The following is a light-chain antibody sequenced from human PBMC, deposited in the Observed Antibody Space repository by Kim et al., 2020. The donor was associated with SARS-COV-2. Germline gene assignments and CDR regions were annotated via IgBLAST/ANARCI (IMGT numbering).Light chain of an antibody. CDR2: GTS. V-gene: IGKV3-20*01. Sequence: SPGERATPSCRASMSVSSSYLAWYQQNPGQPPRLLIYGTSSRATGIPDRFSGSGSGTDFTLTISRLEPEDFAVYYCQQYGSSPPYTFGQGTKLEI. J-gene: IGKJ2*01. CDR3: QQYGSSPPYT. CDR1: MSVSSSY.